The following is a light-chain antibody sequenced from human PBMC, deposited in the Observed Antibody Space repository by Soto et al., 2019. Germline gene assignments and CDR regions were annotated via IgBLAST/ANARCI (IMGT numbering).Light chain of an antibody. CDR1: QNVSSN. Sequence: EIVMTQSPATLSVSPGERATLSCRASQNVSSNLAWYQQKPGQAPRLLIYRPSTRATGIPARFSGSGSGPEFTLPFSSLQSEDFAVYYCQQYNNWPRPFGQGTKVDIK. V-gene: IGKV3-15*01. CDR3: QQYNNWPRP. J-gene: IGKJ1*01. CDR2: RPS.